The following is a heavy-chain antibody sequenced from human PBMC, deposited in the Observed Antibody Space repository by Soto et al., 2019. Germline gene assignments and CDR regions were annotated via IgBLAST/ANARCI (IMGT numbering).Heavy chain of an antibody. CDR3: ASRVQVWLPDYYGMDV. J-gene: IGHJ6*02. CDR1: GYDYVTYA. CDR2: ISTLNGNT. D-gene: IGHD5-18*01. V-gene: IGHV1-18*01. Sequence: QAQLVQSGAEVKKPGASVNVSCKASGYDYVTYAITWVRQRPGQGLEWMGWISTLNGNTNYAQNFQGRVTMTTDTSTRIVHLELRSLRYDDTDVYYCASRVQVWLPDYYGMDVWGQGTTVTVSS.